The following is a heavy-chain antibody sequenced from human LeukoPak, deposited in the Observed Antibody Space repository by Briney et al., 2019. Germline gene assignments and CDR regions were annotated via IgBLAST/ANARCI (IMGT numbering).Heavy chain of an antibody. CDR3: ARGTYSSGWYYYGMDV. J-gene: IGHJ6*02. D-gene: IGHD6-19*01. Sequence: GASVKVSCKASGYTFTSYDINWVRQATGQGLEWMGWMNPNSGNTGYAQKFQGRVTMTRNTSISTAYMELSSLRSEDTAVHYCARGTYSSGWYYYGMDVWGQGTTVTVSS. CDR2: MNPNSGNT. CDR1: GYTFTSYD. V-gene: IGHV1-8*01.